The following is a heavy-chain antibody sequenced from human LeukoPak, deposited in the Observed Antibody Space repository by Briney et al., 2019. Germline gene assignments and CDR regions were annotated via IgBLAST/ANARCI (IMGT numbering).Heavy chain of an antibody. CDR3: ARDVRLWYYYDSSGYAVNDAFDI. CDR2: INPSGGST. CDR1: GYTFTSYY. D-gene: IGHD3-22*01. Sequence: ASVKVSCKASGYTFTSYYMHWVRQAPGQGLEWMGIINPSGGSTSYAQKFQGRVTMTRDTSTSTVYMELSSLRSEDTAVYYCARDVRLWYYYDSSGYAVNDAFDIWGQGTMVTVSS. V-gene: IGHV1-46*01. J-gene: IGHJ3*02.